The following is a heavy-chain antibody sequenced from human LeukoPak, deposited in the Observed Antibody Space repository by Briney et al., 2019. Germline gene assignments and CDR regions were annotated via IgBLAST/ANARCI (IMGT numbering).Heavy chain of an antibody. CDR1: GFTFSSYS. V-gene: IGHV3-21*01. J-gene: IGHJ4*02. D-gene: IGHD2-2*02. CDR2: ISSSSSYI. CDR3: ARAGPDIVVVPAAINFDY. Sequence: GGSLRLSCAASGFTFSSYSMNWVRQAPGKGLEWVSSISSSSSYIYYADSVKGRFTISRDNAKNSLYLQMNSLRAEDTAVYYCARAGPDIVVVPAAINFDYWSQGTLVTVSS.